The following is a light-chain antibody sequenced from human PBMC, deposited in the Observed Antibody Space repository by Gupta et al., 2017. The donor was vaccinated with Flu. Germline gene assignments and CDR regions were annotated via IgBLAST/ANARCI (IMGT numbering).Light chain of an antibody. V-gene: IGKV1-39*01. CDR1: QNIDIF. CDR2: TRN. CDR3: QQSRRAPPT. J-gene: IGKJ2*01. Sequence: DIQMTQSPSSLSASPGDRVTISCRASQNIDIFLNWYHHRPGTAPRVLVITRNVLASGVPPRFSGRGSGTDFSLTRDNLQPEVFGTYYCQQSRRAPPTFGQGSTVEIK.